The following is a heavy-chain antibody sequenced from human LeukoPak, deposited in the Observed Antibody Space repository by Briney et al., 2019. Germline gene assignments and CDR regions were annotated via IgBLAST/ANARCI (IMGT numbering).Heavy chain of an antibody. Sequence: GGSLRLSCAASGFSLSDYWMTWVRQAPGKGLECVGNIKFDGSEIYYLDPVRGRFSISRDNAKNSLYLQMHSLRVEDTAVYYCTRDLNHDSSGWGQGTLVTVSS. CDR2: IKFDGSEI. J-gene: IGHJ4*02. CDR1: GFSLSDYW. CDR3: TRDLNHDSSG. D-gene: IGHD3-22*01. V-gene: IGHV3-7*01.